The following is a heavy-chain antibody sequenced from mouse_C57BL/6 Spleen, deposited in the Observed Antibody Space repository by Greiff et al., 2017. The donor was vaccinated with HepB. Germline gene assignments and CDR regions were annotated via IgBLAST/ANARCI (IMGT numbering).Heavy chain of an antibody. CDR2: IWRGGST. J-gene: IGHJ1*03. CDR1: GFSLTSYG. V-gene: IGHV2-5*01. Sequence: QVQLKESGPGLVQPSQSLSITCTVSGFSLTSYGVHWVRQSPGKGLEWLGVIWRGGSTDYNAAFMSRLSITKDNSKSQVFFKMNSLQADDTAIYYCAKNPPELGDWYFDVWGTGTTVTVSS. D-gene: IGHD4-1*01. CDR3: AKNPPELGDWYFDV.